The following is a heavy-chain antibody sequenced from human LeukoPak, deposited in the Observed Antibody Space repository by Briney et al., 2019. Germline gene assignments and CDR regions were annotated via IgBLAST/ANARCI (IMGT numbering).Heavy chain of an antibody. D-gene: IGHD2-2*01. CDR1: GYTFTSYD. Sequence: GASVKVSCKASGYTFTSYDINWVRQATGQGLEWMGWMNPNSGNTGYAQKFQGRVTMTRNTSISTAYMELSSLRSEDTAVYYCARGLGYCSSTSCYFPYYYYYGMDVWGQGTTVTVSS. CDR2: MNPNSGNT. V-gene: IGHV1-8*01. CDR3: ARGLGYCSSTSCYFPYYYYYGMDV. J-gene: IGHJ6*02.